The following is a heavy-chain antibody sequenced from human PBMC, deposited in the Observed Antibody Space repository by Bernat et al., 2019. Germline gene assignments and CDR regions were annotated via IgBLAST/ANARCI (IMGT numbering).Heavy chain of an antibody. Sequence: EVQLVESGGGLIQPGGSLRLSCAASGFTVSSNYMSWVRQAPGKGLEWVSVIYSCGSTYYADSVKGRFTISRDNSKNSLYLQMNSLRAEDTAVYYCARDGSLVAYYYYGMDVWGQGTTVTVSS. CDR1: GFTVSSNY. CDR2: IYSCGST. J-gene: IGHJ6*02. CDR3: ARDGSLVAYYYYGMDV. V-gene: IGHV3-66*03. D-gene: IGHD6-6*01.